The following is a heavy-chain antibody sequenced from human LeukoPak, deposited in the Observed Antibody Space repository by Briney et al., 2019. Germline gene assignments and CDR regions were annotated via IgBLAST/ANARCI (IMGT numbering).Heavy chain of an antibody. CDR2: IYTSGST. J-gene: IGHJ4*02. Sequence: SQTLSLTCTVTRWSISSGSYYWSWIRQPAGKGLEWIGRIYTSGSTNYNPSLKSRVTISVDTSKNQFSLKLSSVTAADTAVYYCARFTFGYSSGWNFDYWGQGTLVTVSS. D-gene: IGHD6-19*01. V-gene: IGHV4-61*02. CDR1: RWSISSGSYY. CDR3: ARFTFGYSSGWNFDY.